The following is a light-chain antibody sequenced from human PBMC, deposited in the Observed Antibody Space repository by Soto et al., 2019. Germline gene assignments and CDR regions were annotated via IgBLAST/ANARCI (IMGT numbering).Light chain of an antibody. CDR2: DAS. V-gene: IGKV3-11*01. Sequence: EIVLTQSPATLSLSPGERATLSCRASQSVSSYLACYQQKPGQAPRLLIYDASNRATGIPARFSGSGSGTDFTLTISRLEPEDFAVYYCQQRSNWPPTFGQGTKLEIK. CDR1: QSVSSY. J-gene: IGKJ2*01. CDR3: QQRSNWPPT.